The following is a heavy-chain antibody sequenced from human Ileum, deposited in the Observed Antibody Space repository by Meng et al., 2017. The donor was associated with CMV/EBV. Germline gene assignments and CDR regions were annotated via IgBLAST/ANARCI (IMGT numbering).Heavy chain of an antibody. J-gene: IGHJ5*02. CDR3: AKDVDSSSWYVRGTNWFDP. V-gene: IGHV3-23*01. CDR2: ISGSGGST. Sequence: GESLKISCAASGFTFSSYAMSWVRQAPGKGLEWVSAISGSGGSTYYADSVKGRFTTSRDNSKNTLYLQMNSLRAEDTAVYYCAKDVDSSSWYVRGTNWFDPWGQGTLVTVSS. D-gene: IGHD6-13*01. CDR1: GFTFSSYA.